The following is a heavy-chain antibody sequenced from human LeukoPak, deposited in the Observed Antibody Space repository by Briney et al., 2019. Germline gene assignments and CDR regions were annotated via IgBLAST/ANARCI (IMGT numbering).Heavy chain of an antibody. CDR2: IYPGDSDT. Sequence: GESLKISCKGSGYSFTSYWIGWVRQMPGKGLEWMGIIYPGDSDTRYSSSFQGQVTISADKSISTAYLQWSSLKASDTAMYYCARGSRIAAAAVWFDPWGQGTLVTVSS. J-gene: IGHJ5*02. V-gene: IGHV5-51*01. CDR3: ARGSRIAAAAVWFDP. D-gene: IGHD6-13*01. CDR1: GYSFTSYW.